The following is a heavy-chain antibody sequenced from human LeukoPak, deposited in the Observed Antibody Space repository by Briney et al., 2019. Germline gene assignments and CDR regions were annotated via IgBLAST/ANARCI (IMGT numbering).Heavy chain of an antibody. Sequence: GESLKISFKGSGYSFTSYWIGWGRQMPGKSLEWMGMIYPGDSDTRYSPSFQGQVTISADKSISTAYLQWCSLKASDTAMYYCAIQPYGDYPGAFDIWGQGTMVTVSS. CDR1: GYSFTSYW. J-gene: IGHJ3*02. V-gene: IGHV5-51*01. CDR3: AIQPYGDYPGAFDI. CDR2: IYPGDSDT. D-gene: IGHD4-17*01.